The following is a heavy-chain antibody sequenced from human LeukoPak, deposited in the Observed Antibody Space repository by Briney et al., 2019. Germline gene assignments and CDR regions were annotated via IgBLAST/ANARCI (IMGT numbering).Heavy chain of an antibody. Sequence: ASVKVSCKASGYTFIDYYFNWVRQAPGQGPEWMGRINVKSGATDYAQKFQGRVTVTRDTSISTAYMELSSLRSDDTAVYYSARVGRESSTGWLDYWGQGTLVTVSS. D-gene: IGHD6-19*01. V-gene: IGHV1-2*06. CDR1: GYTFIDYY. CDR3: ARVGRESSTGWLDY. CDR2: INVKSGAT. J-gene: IGHJ4*02.